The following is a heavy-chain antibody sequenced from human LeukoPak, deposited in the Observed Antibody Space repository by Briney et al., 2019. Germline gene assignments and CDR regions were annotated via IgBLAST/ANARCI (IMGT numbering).Heavy chain of an antibody. CDR1: GFTFYDYG. Sequence: GGSLRLPCAASGFTFYDYGMSWVRQAPGKGLEWVSGINWNGGSTGYADSVKGRFTISRDNAKNSLYLQMNSLRAEDTALYYCARVTGTGSPPYYYYYGMDVWGQGTTVTVSS. CDR2: INWNGGST. D-gene: IGHD3/OR15-3a*01. V-gene: IGHV3-20*04. J-gene: IGHJ6*02. CDR3: ARVTGTGSPPYYYYYGMDV.